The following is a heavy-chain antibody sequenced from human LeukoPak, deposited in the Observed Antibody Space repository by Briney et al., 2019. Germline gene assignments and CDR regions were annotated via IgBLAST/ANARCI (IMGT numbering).Heavy chain of an antibody. CDR1: GGSFSGYY. Sequence: PSETLSLTCAAYGGSFSGYYWSWIRQPPGKGLEWIGEINHSGSSNYNPSLKSRVTISVDTSKNQFSLKLSSVTAADTAVYYCARRKYDFWSGYYSPGYYYYYMDVWGKGTTVTVSS. CDR2: INHSGSS. V-gene: IGHV4-34*01. CDR3: ARRKYDFWSGYYSPGYYYYYMDV. J-gene: IGHJ6*03. D-gene: IGHD3-3*01.